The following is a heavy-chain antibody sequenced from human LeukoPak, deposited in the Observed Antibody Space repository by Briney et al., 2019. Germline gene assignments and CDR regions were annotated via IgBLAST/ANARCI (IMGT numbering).Heavy chain of an antibody. CDR1: GGSISSYY. CDR2: IYTSGST. V-gene: IGHV4-4*07. J-gene: IGHJ4*02. CDR3: ARGQAVAGPFVY. D-gene: IGHD6-19*01. Sequence: SETLSLTCTVSGGSISSYYWSWIRQPAGKGLEWIGRIYTSGSTNYNPALKSRVTISVDKSKNQFSLKLSPLTAADTAVYYCARGQAVAGPFVYWGQGTLVTVSS.